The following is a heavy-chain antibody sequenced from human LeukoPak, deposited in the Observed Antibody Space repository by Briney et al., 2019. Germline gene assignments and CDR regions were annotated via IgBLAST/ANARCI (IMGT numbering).Heavy chain of an antibody. J-gene: IGHJ4*02. CDR2: INLKRGDT. V-gene: IGHV1-2*02. CDR1: AYIFTAFY. Sequence: ASVKVSCKASAYIFTAFYMHWVRQAPGQGLEWMGWINLKRGDTKSAQKFQGRVTMTRDTSISAAYLELSGLTYDDTAVYFCASPSLQYCRSISCSGAYYLDLWGQGTLVTISS. D-gene: IGHD2-2*01. CDR3: ASPSLQYCRSISCSGAYYLDL.